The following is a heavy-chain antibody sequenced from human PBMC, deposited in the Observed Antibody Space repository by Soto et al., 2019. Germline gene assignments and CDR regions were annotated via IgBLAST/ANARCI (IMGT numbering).Heavy chain of an antibody. CDR3: ARGKITTQLVFFWDYGMDV. V-gene: IGHV1-2*02. J-gene: IGHJ6*02. CDR1: GYTFTGYY. Sequence: QVQLVQSGAEVKKPGASVKVSCKASGYTFTGYYMHWVRQAPGQGLEWMGWINPNSGGTNYAQKFQGRVTMTRDTSISTAYMELSRLRSDDTAVYYCARGKITTQLVFFWDYGMDVWGQGPTVTVSS. CDR2: INPNSGGT. D-gene: IGHD6-13*01.